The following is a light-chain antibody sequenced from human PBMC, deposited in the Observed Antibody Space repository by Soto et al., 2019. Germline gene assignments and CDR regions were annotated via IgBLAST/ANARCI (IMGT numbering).Light chain of an antibody. CDR2: EVS. V-gene: IGLV2-14*01. J-gene: IGLJ1*01. CDR1: SNDVGNYKY. CDR3: SSYTSSSTYYV. Sequence: QSVLTQPASVSGSPGQSITMSCTGTSNDVGNYKYVSWYQQHPGKAPKLVIYEVSNRPSGISTRFSGSKSGNTASLTISGLQPEDEADYYCSSYTSSSTYYVFGTGTKVTVL.